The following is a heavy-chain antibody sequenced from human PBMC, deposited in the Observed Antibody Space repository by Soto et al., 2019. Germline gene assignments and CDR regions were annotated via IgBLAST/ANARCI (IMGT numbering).Heavy chain of an antibody. J-gene: IGHJ4*02. CDR1: AYTFTIYA. CDR3: ARGAELEYYYDSSGYGPFDY. D-gene: IGHD3-22*01. CDR2: IIPIFGTA. V-gene: IGHV1-69*13. Sequence: SVKVSCKASAYTFTIYAMHWVRQAPGQGLEWMGGIIPIFGTANYAQKFQGRVTITADESTSTAYMELSSLRSEDTAVYYCARGAELEYYYDSSGYGPFDYWGQGTLVTVSS.